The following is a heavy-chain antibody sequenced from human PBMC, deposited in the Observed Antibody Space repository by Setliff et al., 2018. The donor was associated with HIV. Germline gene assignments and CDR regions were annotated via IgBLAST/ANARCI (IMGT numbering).Heavy chain of an antibody. CDR1: GGSISSYY. CDR2: LHHSGTT. J-gene: IGHJ6*03. V-gene: IGHV4-59*04. Sequence: SETLSLTCTVSGGSISSYYWSWIRQPAGKGLEWIGTLHHSGTTYYNPSLKSRVTISTGTSNNQFSLTLSSVTAADTAVYYCARGVLITKRVTQTGGYYYYTDVWGKGTTVTVSS. D-gene: IGHD2-21*02. CDR3: ARGVLITKRVTQTGGYYYYTDV.